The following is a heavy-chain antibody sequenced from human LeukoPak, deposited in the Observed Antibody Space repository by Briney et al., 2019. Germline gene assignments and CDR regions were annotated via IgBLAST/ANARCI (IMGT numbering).Heavy chain of an antibody. Sequence: GRSLRLSCAASGFTFSSYPMHWVRQAPGKGLEWVAVISNGGNDKRYADSVKGRFTISRDSSKNTLYLQMNSLRTEDTAVYYCARDRVVASADYYFDSWGQGTLVTVSS. J-gene: IGHJ4*02. CDR3: ARDRVVASADYYFDS. CDR2: ISNGGNDK. D-gene: IGHD6-13*01. CDR1: GFTFSSYP. V-gene: IGHV3-30*04.